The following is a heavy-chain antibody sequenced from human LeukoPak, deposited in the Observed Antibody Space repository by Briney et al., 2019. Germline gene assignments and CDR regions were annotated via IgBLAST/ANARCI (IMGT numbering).Heavy chain of an antibody. Sequence: PSETLSLTCTVSGGSISTYYWIWIRQPAGKGLEWIGRIYTSGSTNYNPSLKSRVTMSVDTSKNQISLNLSFVTAADTAVYYCARGLYYGSGSSLDYWGQGTLVTVSS. CDR3: ARGLYYGSGSSLDY. V-gene: IGHV4-4*07. CDR1: GGSISTYY. CDR2: IYTSGST. J-gene: IGHJ4*02. D-gene: IGHD3-10*01.